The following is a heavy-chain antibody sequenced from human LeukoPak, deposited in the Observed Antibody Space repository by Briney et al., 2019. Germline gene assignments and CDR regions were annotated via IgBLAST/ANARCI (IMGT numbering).Heavy chain of an antibody. CDR2: ISAYNGNT. Sequence: ASVKVSCKASGYTFTSYGISWVRQAPGQGLEWMGWISAYNGNTNYAQKLQGRVTMTTDTSTSTAYMELRSLRSDDTAVYYCARDYSGWPPVGFDPWGQGTLVTVSS. V-gene: IGHV1-18*01. D-gene: IGHD6-19*01. CDR3: ARDYSGWPPVGFDP. CDR1: GYTFTSYG. J-gene: IGHJ5*02.